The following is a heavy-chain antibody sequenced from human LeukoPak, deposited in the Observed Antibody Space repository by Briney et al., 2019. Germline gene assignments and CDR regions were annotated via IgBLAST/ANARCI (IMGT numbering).Heavy chain of an antibody. CDR1: GESFSGYY. CDR2: IYYSGST. V-gene: IGHV4-59*01. CDR3: ARGHYYYDSSGYYYWFDP. J-gene: IGHJ5*02. D-gene: IGHD3-22*01. Sequence: SETLSLTCAVYGESFSGYYWSWIRQPPGKGLEWIGYIYYSGSTNYNPSLKSRVTISVDTSKNQFSLKLSSVTAADTAVYYCARGHYYYDSSGYYYWFDPWGQGTLVTVSS.